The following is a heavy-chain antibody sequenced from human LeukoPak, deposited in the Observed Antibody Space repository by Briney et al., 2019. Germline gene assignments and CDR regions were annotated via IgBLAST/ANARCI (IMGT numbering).Heavy chain of an antibody. CDR1: GFTFGIYA. CDR2: TRASVGST. CDR3: AGGRNMIRGEEGFSYFDS. J-gene: IGHJ4*02. D-gene: IGHD3-10*01. Sequence: GGSLRLSCAADGFTFGIYAMSWVRQAPGEWLEWVSSTRASVGSTYYTDSRKGRFTIGRHNSEKPAYRQTTSVRTEDTCVYYRAGGRNMIRGEEGFSYFDSWAQGTLVSVSS. V-gene: IGHV3-23*01.